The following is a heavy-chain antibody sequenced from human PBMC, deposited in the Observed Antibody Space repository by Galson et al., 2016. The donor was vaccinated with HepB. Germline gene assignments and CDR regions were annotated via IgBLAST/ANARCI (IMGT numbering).Heavy chain of an antibody. CDR3: ARSPVRDGYNYVFGL. D-gene: IGHD5-24*01. Sequence: SVKVSCKSSGYTFTAYYTHWVRQAPGQGLEWMGRLNPNSGGTNYARKFQGRVTMTRDKSISTAYMELNRLRSDDTAVYFCARSPVRDGYNYVFGLWGQGTLVAVSS. CDR1: GYTFTAYY. V-gene: IGHV1-2*06. CDR2: LNPNSGGT. J-gene: IGHJ4*02.